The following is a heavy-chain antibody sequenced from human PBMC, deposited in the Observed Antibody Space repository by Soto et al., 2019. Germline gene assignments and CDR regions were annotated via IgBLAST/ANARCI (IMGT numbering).Heavy chain of an antibody. CDR1: GYTYTTYW. V-gene: IGHV5-51*01. Sequence: EVQLVQSGAEVKKPGEFLKISCKGSGYTYTTYWIGWVRQMPGKGLEWMGIINLGDSDTRYSPSFQGQVIISADKSISTAYLQWSSLKASDSALYYCARAYDSSAFDIWGQGTIVSVSS. CDR2: INLGDSDT. D-gene: IGHD3-22*01. J-gene: IGHJ3*02. CDR3: ARAYDSSAFDI.